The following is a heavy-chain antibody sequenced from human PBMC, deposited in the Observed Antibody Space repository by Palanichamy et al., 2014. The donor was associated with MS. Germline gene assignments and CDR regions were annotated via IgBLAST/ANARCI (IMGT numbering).Heavy chain of an antibody. D-gene: IGHD5-18*01. V-gene: IGHV3-33*01. CDR2: IWYDGSNK. CDR3: ARENSAWHEAFDV. J-gene: IGHJ3*01. CDR1: GFTFSYYG. Sequence: QVQLVESGGGVVQPGRSLRLSCAASGFTFSYYGMHWVRQAPGKGLEWVAMIWYDGSNKYYSDSVKDRLTISRDNSKNTVYLQMNSLRAEDTAVYFCARENSAWHEAFDVWGQGTMVTVSS.